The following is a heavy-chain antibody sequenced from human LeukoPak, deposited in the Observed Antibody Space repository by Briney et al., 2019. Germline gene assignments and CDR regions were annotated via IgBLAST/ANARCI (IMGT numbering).Heavy chain of an antibody. V-gene: IGHV3-30*18. J-gene: IGHJ3*02. CDR2: ISYDGSNK. CDR1: GFMFSSYG. CDR3: AKSITMVRGVYDAFDI. D-gene: IGHD3-10*01. Sequence: GGSLRLSCAASGFMFSSYGMHWVRQAPGKGLEWVAVISYDGSNKYYADPVKGRFTISRDNSKNTLYVQMNSLRAEDTAVYYCAKSITMVRGVYDAFDIWGQGTMVTVSS.